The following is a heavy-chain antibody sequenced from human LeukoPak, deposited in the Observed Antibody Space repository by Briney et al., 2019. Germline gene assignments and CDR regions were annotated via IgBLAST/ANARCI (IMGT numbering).Heavy chain of an antibody. CDR3: ARGGLGYYDSSGYYSY. CDR1: GFTFSSYS. V-gene: IGHV3-53*01. CDR2: IYSGGST. Sequence: GGSLRLSCAASGFTFSSYSMNWVRQAPGKGLEWVSVIYSGGSTYYADSVKGRFTISRDNSKSTLYLQMNSLRAEDTAVYYCARGGLGYYDSSGYYSYWGQGTLVTVSS. J-gene: IGHJ4*02. D-gene: IGHD3-22*01.